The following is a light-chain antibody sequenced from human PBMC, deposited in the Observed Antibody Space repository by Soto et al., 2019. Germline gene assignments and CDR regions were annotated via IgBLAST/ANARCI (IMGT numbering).Light chain of an antibody. Sequence: QSVLTQSPSASASLGASVKLTCTLSSGHSSYTIAWHQQQPEKGPRYLMTLNSDGSHSKGDGIPDRFSGSSSGAERYLSISRLQSEDEADYYCQTWGTGIEVFGGGTKVTVL. CDR2: LNSDGSH. J-gene: IGLJ3*02. V-gene: IGLV4-69*01. CDR3: QTWGTGIEV. CDR1: SGHSSYT.